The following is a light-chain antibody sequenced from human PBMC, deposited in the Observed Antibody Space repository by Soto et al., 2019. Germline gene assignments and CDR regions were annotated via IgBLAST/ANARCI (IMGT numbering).Light chain of an antibody. Sequence: DIQMTQSPSTLSASVGARVTITCRASQSVNTWLAWYQQKPGKAPVLLIYDASSLKSGVPSRFSGSGSGTDFTLIISSLQPEDVATHFCQQGDSFPFTFGGGTKVDIK. V-gene: IGKV1-5*01. CDR2: DAS. CDR3: QQGDSFPFT. J-gene: IGKJ4*01. CDR1: QSVNTW.